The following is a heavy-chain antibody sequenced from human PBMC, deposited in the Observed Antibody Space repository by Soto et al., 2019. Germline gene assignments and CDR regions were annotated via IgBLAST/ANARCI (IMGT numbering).Heavy chain of an antibody. CDR2: IVVGSGNT. CDR1: GFTFTSSA. CDR3: AAVLGYCSSTSCYPGGYYYMDV. V-gene: IGHV1-58*02. D-gene: IGHD2-2*01. J-gene: IGHJ6*03. Sequence: SVKVSCKASGFTFTSSAMQWVRQARGQRLEWIGWIVVGSGNTNYAQKIQERVTITRDMSTSTAYMELSSLRSEDTAVYYCAAVLGYCSSTSCYPGGYYYMDVWGKGTTVTVSS.